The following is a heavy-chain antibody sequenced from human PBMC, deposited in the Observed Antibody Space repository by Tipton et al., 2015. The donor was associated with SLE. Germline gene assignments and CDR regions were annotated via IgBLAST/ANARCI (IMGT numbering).Heavy chain of an antibody. D-gene: IGHD6-19*01. CDR3: ARGLGQQWLGHAFDI. Sequence: TLSLTCTVSGGSISSHYWSWIRQPPGKGLEWIGSIYYSGSTYYNPSLKSRVTISVDTSKNQFSLKLSSVTAADTAVYYCARGLGQQWLGHAFDIWGQGTMVTVSS. CDR1: GGSISSHY. V-gene: IGHV4-59*11. J-gene: IGHJ3*02. CDR2: IYYSGST.